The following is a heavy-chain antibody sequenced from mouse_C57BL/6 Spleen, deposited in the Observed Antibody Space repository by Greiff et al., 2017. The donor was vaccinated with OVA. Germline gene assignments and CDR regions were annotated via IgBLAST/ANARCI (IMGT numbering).Heavy chain of an antibody. D-gene: IGHD1-1*02. CDR2: ISYSGST. J-gene: IGHJ4*01. V-gene: IGHV3-1*01. CDR1: GYSITSGYD. Sequence: EVKLMESGPGMVKPSQSLSLTCTVTGYSITSGYDWHWIRHFPGNKLEWMGYISYSGSTNYNPSLKSRISITHDTSKNHFFLKLNSVTTEDTATYYCARDRWYYAMDYWGQGTSVTVSS. CDR3: ARDRWYYAMDY.